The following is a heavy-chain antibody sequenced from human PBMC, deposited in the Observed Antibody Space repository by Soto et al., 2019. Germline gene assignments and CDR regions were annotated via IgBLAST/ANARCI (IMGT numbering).Heavy chain of an antibody. Sequence: GASVKVSCKASGGTFSSYTISWVRQAPGQGLEWMGRIIPILGIANYAQKFQGRVTITADKSTSTAYMELSSLRSEDTAVYYRASISIAGPARIWGQGTMVTVSS. CDR2: IIPILGIA. D-gene: IGHD6-6*01. CDR1: GGTFSSYT. V-gene: IGHV1-69*02. J-gene: IGHJ3*02. CDR3: ASISIAGPARI.